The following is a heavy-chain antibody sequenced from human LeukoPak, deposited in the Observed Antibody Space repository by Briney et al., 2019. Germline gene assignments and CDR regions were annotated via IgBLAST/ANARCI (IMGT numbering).Heavy chain of an antibody. D-gene: IGHD3-3*01. CDR3: AKDLGITIFGVVTPLYFDY. CDR2: IWYDGSNK. Sequence: GRSLRLSCAASGFTFSSYGMHWVRQAPGKGLEWVAVIWYDGSNKYYADSVKGRFTISRDNSKNTLYLQMNSLRAEDTAVYYCAKDLGITIFGVVTPLYFDYWGQGTLVTVSS. V-gene: IGHV3-33*06. CDR1: GFTFSSYG. J-gene: IGHJ4*02.